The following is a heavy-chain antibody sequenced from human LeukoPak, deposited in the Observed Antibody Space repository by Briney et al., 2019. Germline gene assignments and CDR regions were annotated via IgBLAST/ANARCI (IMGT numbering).Heavy chain of an antibody. CDR2: IYPGDSDT. Sequence: GESLRISCKGSGYSFTSYWIGWVRQMPGKGLEWMGIIYPGDSDTRYSPSFQGQVTISADKSISTAYLQWSSLKASDTAMYYCARKQIAVAGFFDPWGQGTLVTVSS. V-gene: IGHV5-51*01. CDR3: ARKQIAVAGFFDP. D-gene: IGHD6-19*01. J-gene: IGHJ5*02. CDR1: GYSFTSYW.